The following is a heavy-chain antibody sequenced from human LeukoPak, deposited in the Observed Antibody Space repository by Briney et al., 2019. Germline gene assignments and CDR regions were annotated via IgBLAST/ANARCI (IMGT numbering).Heavy chain of an antibody. V-gene: IGHV3-7*01. D-gene: IGHD6-13*01. CDR3: ASEYSSSCYDNWFDP. CDR2: IKQDGSEK. J-gene: IGHJ5*02. Sequence: TGGSLRLSCAASGFTFSSYWMSWVRQAPRKGLEWVANIKQDGSEKYYVDSVKGRFTISRDNAKNSLYLQMNSLRAEDTAVYYCASEYSSSCYDNWFDPWGQGTLVTVSS. CDR1: GFTFSSYW.